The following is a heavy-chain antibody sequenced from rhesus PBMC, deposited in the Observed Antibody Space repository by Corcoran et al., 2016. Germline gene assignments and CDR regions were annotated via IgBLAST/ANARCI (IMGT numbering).Heavy chain of an antibody. D-gene: IGHD3-28*01. CDR1: VRSISPSS. CDR2: IGGSCGRT. Sequence: QVQLQESGPGLVQHSETLSLTVSASVRSISPSSWTSFRHPPGKGLEGIGYIGGSCGRTYYNPSLKSRVTISTDTSKNEFSLKLSSVTAADTAVYYCARNEYYYDSGYIYWGQGVLVTVSS. J-gene: IGHJ4*01. V-gene: IGHV4-165*02. CDR3: ARNEYYYDSGYIY.